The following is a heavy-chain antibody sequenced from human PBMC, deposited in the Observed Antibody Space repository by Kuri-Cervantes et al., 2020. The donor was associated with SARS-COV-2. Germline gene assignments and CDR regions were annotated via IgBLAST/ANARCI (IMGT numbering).Heavy chain of an antibody. CDR3: ARAKYCSSTSCPARRGMDV. CDR1: VDSFTSST. D-gene: IGHD2-2*01. J-gene: IGHJ6*04. V-gene: IGHV1-2*04. Sequence: ATAKDSCKASVDSFTSSTSSWVPQAPGQGLEWMGWTNPNSGGTNYAQKFQGWVTMTRDTSISTAYMELSRLRSDDTAVYYCARAKYCSSTSCPARRGMDVWGKGTTVTVSS. CDR2: TNPNSGGT.